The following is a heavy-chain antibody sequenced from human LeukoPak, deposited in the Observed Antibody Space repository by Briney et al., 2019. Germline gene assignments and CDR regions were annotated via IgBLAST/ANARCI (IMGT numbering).Heavy chain of an antibody. Sequence: SETLSLTCTVSGGSISSSSYYWGWIRQPPGRGLEWIGSIYYSGSTYYNPSLKSRVTISVDTSKNQFSLKLSSVSAADTAEYYCARHIVVVSTPADWFDPWGQGTLVTVSS. CDR1: GGSISSSSYY. J-gene: IGHJ5*02. CDR2: IYYSGST. V-gene: IGHV4-39*01. D-gene: IGHD2-21*01. CDR3: ARHIVVVSTPADWFDP.